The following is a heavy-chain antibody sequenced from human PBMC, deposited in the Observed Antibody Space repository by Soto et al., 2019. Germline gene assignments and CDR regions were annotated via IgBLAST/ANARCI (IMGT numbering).Heavy chain of an antibody. CDR3: ARTGEDEYQLPNDLDY. D-gene: IGHD2-2*01. J-gene: IGHJ4*02. V-gene: IGHV3-11*01. Sequence: GSLRLSCAASGFTFSDYYMSWIRQAPGKGLEWVSYISSSGSTIYYADSVKGRFTISRDNAKNSLYLQMNSLRAEDTAVYYCARTGEDEYQLPNDLDYWGQGTLVTVSS. CDR1: GFTFSDYY. CDR2: ISSSGSTI.